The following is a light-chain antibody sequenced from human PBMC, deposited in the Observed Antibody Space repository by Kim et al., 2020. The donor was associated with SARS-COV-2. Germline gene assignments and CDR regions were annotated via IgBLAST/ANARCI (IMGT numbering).Light chain of an antibody. J-gene: IGKJ4*01. CDR2: AAS. CDR3: QQLDSYPQVT. CDR1: QDISTF. V-gene: IGKV1-9*01. Sequence: DIQLTQSPSFLSASVGDRVTITCRASQDISTFLAWYQQKPGKAPKLLIYAASTLHSGVPSTFSGSGSGTEFTLTISSLQPEDFATYYCQQLDSYPQVTFGGWTKVDIK.